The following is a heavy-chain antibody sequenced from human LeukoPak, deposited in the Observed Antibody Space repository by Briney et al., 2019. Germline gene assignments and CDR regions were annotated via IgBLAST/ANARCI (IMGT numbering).Heavy chain of an antibody. CDR2: IYYSGST. CDR3: ATRLGYCTNGVCYYYFDY. V-gene: IGHV4-59*01. Sequence: SETLSLTRTVSGGSISSYYWSWIRQPPGKGLEWIGYIYYSGSTNYNPSLKSRVTISVDTSKNQFSLKLSSVTAAGTAVYYCATRLGYCTNGVCYYYFDYWGQGTLVTVSS. D-gene: IGHD2-8*01. J-gene: IGHJ4*02. CDR1: GGSISSYY.